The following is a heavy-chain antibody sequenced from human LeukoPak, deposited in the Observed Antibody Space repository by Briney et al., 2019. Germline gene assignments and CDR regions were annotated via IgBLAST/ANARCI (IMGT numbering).Heavy chain of an antibody. D-gene: IGHD3-22*01. J-gene: IGHJ6*03. CDR1: GGSISSSSYY. CDR2: IYYSGST. Sequence: SETLSLTRTVSGGSISSSSYYWGWIRQPPGKGLEWIGSIYYSGSTYYNPSLKSRVTISVDTSKNQFSLKLSSVTAADTAVYYCARVSYYDSSGYYPYYYYYMDVWGKGTTVTVSS. V-gene: IGHV4-39*07. CDR3: ARVSYYDSSGYYPYYYYYMDV.